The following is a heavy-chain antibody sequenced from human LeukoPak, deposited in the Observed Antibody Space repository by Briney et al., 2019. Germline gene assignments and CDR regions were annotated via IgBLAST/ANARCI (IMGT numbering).Heavy chain of an antibody. V-gene: IGHV3-23*01. CDR2: ISGSVGST. CDR1: GFTSSSYW. J-gene: IGHJ4*02. CDR3: AKQYDFWSGPDY. Sequence: GGSLRLSCAASGFTSSSYWMSWVRQAPGKGLGWVSGISGSVGSTYYADSVKGRFTISRDNSKNTLYLQMNSLRVEDTAVYYCAKQYDFWSGPDYWGQGTLVTVSS. D-gene: IGHD3-3*01.